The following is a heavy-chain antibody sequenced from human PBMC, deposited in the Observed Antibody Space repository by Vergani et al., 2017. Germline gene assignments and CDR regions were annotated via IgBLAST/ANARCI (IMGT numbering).Heavy chain of an antibody. V-gene: IGHV1-46*03. Sequence: QVQLVQSGAEGKKPGASVKVSCKASGYPFTSYYMHWVRQAPGQGLEWMGIINPSGGSTSYAQKFQGRVTMTRDTSTSTVYMELSSLRSEDKAVYYCARGPQRQLLLGEYFQHWGQGTLVTVSS. CDR1: GYPFTSYY. CDR2: INPSGGST. D-gene: IGHD2-15*01. J-gene: IGHJ1*01. CDR3: ARGPQRQLLLGEYFQH.